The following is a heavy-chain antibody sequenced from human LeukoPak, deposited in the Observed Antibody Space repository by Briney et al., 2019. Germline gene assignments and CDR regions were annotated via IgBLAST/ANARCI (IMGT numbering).Heavy chain of an antibody. CDR1: GFTFSDYY. D-gene: IGHD3-10*01. V-gene: IGHV3-11*06. CDR2: ISRSSSYT. CDR3: ARPTMVPRLYYFDY. J-gene: IGHJ4*02. Sequence: GGSLRLSCAASGFTFSDYYMSWMRQAPGKGLEWGSYISRSSSYTNYADSVKGRFTISRDNAKNSLYLQMNSLRAEDTAVYYCARPTMVPRLYYFDYWGQGTLVTVSS.